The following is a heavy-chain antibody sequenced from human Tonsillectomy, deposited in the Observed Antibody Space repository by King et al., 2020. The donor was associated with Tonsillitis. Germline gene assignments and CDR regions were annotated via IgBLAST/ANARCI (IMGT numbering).Heavy chain of an antibody. CDR2: IRYDGSNK. D-gene: IGHD6-13*01. CDR1: GFTFSNYG. J-gene: IGHJ4*02. CDR3: AKEDYSSSWYVDY. V-gene: IGHV3-30*02. Sequence: VQLVESGGGVVQPGGSLRLSCAASGFTFSNYGMHWVRQAPGKGLEWVAFIRYDGSNKFYADSVKGRFTISRDNSKNTLYLQMNSLRVEDTAVYYCAKEDYSSSWYVDYWGQGTLVTVSS.